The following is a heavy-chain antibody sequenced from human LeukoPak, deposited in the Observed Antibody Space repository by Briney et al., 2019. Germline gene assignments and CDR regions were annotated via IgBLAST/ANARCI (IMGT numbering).Heavy chain of an antibody. CDR1: GGSISSSNW. CDR2: IYHSGST. Sequence: SGTLSFTCAVSGGSISSSNWWSWVRPPPGKGLEWIGEIYHSGSTNYNPSLKSRVTISVDKSKNQFSLKLSSVTAADTAVYYCAREKLQTGIVGAGFDYWGQGTLVTVSS. V-gene: IGHV4-4*02. J-gene: IGHJ4*02. CDR3: AREKLQTGIVGAGFDY. D-gene: IGHD1-26*01.